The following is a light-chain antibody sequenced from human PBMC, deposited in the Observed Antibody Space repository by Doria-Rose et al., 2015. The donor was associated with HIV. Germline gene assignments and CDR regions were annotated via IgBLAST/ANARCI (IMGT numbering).Light chain of an antibody. CDR2: WAS. V-gene: IGKV4-1*01. CDR1: QRLLYTSKNY. Sequence: DIRVTQSPESLGMSLGGRATLNCKSNQRLLYTSKNYLAWYQQKPGQPPKLLIYWASTRQSCVPARFSGTGSKTGFTLTISSLEAEDVAVYYCQQYYDTPSFGPGTTVDIK. J-gene: IGKJ3*01. CDR3: QQYYDTPS.